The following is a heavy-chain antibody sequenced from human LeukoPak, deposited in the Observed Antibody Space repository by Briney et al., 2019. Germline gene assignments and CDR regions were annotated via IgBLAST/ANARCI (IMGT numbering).Heavy chain of an antibody. CDR2: ISAYNGNT. J-gene: IGHJ4*02. CDR1: GYTFTSYG. V-gene: IGHV1-18*01. D-gene: IGHD3-16*01. Sequence: GASVKVSCKASGYTFTSYGISWVRQAPGQGLEWMGWISAYNGNTNYAQKLQGRVTMTTDTSTSTAYMELRSLRSDDTAVYYCARDTLPWARMSTFGGVDYWGQGTLVTVSS. CDR3: ARDTLPWARMSTFGGVDY.